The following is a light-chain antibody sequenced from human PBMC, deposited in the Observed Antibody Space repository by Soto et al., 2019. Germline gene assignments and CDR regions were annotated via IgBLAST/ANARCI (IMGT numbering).Light chain of an antibody. V-gene: IGLV2-23*01. J-gene: IGLJ2*01. CDR3: CSYAGSSTLV. CDR1: SSDVGSYNL. CDR2: EGS. Sequence: QSALTQPASVSGSPGQSITISCTGTSSDVGSYNLVSWYQQHPGKAPKLMIYEGSKRPSGVSNRFSGSKSGNTASLTISGLHAEDEAGYYCCSYAGSSTLVFGGGTQLTVL.